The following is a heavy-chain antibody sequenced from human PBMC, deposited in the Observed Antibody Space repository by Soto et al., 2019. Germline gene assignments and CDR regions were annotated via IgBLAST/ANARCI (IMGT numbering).Heavy chain of an antibody. CDR3: VRGGIAGNWFDP. D-gene: IGHD6-13*01. V-gene: IGHV4-31*03. Sequence: VQLQESGPGLVKPSQTLSLTCSVSGGSITSGGFYWSWVRQHPEKGLEWIAYIFHSGSTDYNPSLKSRIIISADTSKNQFSLKLTSVTAADTVVYYCVRGGIAGNWFDPWGQGTLVTVSS. CDR2: IFHSGST. J-gene: IGHJ5*02. CDR1: GGSITSGGFY.